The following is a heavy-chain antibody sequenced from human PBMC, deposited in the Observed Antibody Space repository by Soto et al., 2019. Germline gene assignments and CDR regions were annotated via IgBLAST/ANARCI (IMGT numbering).Heavy chain of an antibody. J-gene: IGHJ4*02. V-gene: IGHV1-2*02. Sequence: ASVKVSCKTSGYPFTNYYIHWVRQAPGQGPEWLGLINPYNGDTTYGQKFQGRVTVTRDTSTTTAYLDLSSLTSADTAIYFCARDFATLTKDHWGQGTLVTVSS. D-gene: IGHD3-16*01. CDR1: GYPFTNYY. CDR3: ARDFATLTKDH. CDR2: INPYNGDT.